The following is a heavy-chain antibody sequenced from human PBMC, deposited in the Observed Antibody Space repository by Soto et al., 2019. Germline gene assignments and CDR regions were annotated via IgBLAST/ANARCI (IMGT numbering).Heavy chain of an antibody. CDR2: IVVGSGNT. V-gene: IGHV1-58*01. D-gene: IGHD4-4*01. CDR1: GFNFTSSA. CDR3: VGSYSNYRYYYYGMDV. J-gene: IGHJ6*02. Sequence: GASVKVSCKASGFNFTSSAVQWVRQARGQRLEWIGWIVVGSGNTNYAQKFQERVTITRDMSTSTAYMELSSLRSEDTAVYYCVGSYSNYRYYYYGMDVWGQGTTVTVSS.